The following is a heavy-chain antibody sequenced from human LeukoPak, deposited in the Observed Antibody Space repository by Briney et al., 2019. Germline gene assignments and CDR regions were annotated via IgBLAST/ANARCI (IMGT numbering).Heavy chain of an antibody. CDR2: INPNSGGT. D-gene: IGHD3-3*01. V-gene: IGHV1-2*02. Sequence: ASVKVSCKASGYTFTGYYMHWVRQAPGQGLEWMGWINPNSGGTNYAQKFQGRVTMTRDTSISTAYMELSRLRSDDTAVYYCARVHLYYDFWSGYSPYYFDYWGQGTLVTVSS. CDR3: ARVHLYYDFWSGYSPYYFDY. J-gene: IGHJ4*02. CDR1: GYTFTGYY.